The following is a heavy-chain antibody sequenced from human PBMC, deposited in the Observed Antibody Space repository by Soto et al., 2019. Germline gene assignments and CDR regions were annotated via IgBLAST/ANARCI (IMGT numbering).Heavy chain of an antibody. Sequence: QVQLVQSGAEVKKPGASVKVSCTASGYTYFSYGISWVRQAPGQGLEWLGWISAFNAKTNYAPKFQARVTLTTDASTSTAYMELRGLRSDDTAVYFCAIDAIAGAGAFDYWGQGALVIVSS. CDR1: GYTYFSYG. J-gene: IGHJ4*02. V-gene: IGHV1-18*04. CDR3: AIDAIAGAGAFDY. CDR2: ISAFNAKT. D-gene: IGHD6-19*01.